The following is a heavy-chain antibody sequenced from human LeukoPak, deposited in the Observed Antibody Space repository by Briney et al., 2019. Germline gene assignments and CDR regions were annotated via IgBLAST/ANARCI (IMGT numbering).Heavy chain of an antibody. CDR2: ISGSGDST. J-gene: IGHJ4*02. D-gene: IGHD3-10*01. CDR3: AKWSGFGDD. Sequence: GGSLRLSCAASGFTFSSNSMTWVRQTPGKGLEWVSGISGSGDSTYYAGSVKGRFTISRDNPRNTLYLQMSSLRAEDTAVYYCAKWSGFGDDWGQGTLVTVSS. CDR1: GFTFSSNS. V-gene: IGHV3-23*01.